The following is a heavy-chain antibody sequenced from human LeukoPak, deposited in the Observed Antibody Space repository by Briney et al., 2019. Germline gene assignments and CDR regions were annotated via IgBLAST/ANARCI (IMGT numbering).Heavy chain of an antibody. V-gene: IGHV3-49*03. D-gene: IGHD2-2*01. CDR3: TRDLSTSCYDY. J-gene: IGHJ4*02. CDR2: IRSKAYGGTT. CDR1: GFTFGDYA. Sequence: GGSLRLSCTASGFTFGDYAMSWFRQAPGKGLEWVGFIRSKAYGGTTEYAAFVQGRFTISRDDSKSIAYLQMNSLKTEDTAVYYCTRDLSTSCYDYWGQGTLVTVSS.